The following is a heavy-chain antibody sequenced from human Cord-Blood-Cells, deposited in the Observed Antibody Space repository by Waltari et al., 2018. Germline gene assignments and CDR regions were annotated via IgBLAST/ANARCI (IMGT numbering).Heavy chain of an antibody. CDR3: ASHFDSSKGGCSDY. V-gene: IGHV1-69*01. Sequence: QVQLVQSGAEVKKPGSSVKVSCKASGGTFSSYALSWVRPAPGQGLEWMGGIIPIFGTANYAQKFQGRVTITADESTSTAYMELSSLRSEDTAVYYCASHFDSSKGGCSDYWGQGTLVTVSS. CDR1: GGTFSSYA. D-gene: IGHD2-15*01. J-gene: IGHJ4*02. CDR2: IIPIFGTA.